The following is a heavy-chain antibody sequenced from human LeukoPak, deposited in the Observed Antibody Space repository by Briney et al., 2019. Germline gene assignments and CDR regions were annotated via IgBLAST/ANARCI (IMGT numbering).Heavy chain of an antibody. CDR2: IIPMFGAV. Sequence: ASVKVSCKASGGTFSSYAITWVRQAPGQGLQWMGGIIPMFGAVNYAQKFQGRVTITADKSTGTAYMELSSLRSEDTAVYYCVRDYDISGPQKNFFDYWGQGTLVTVSS. J-gene: IGHJ4*02. CDR1: GGTFSSYA. CDR3: VRDYDISGPQKNFFDY. V-gene: IGHV1-69*06. D-gene: IGHD3-22*01.